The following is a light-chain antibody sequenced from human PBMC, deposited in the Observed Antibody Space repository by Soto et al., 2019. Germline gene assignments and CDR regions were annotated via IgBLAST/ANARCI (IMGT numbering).Light chain of an antibody. CDR1: SSDVGGYNY. J-gene: IGLJ1*01. CDR3: SSYTSSSTPYV. V-gene: IGLV2-14*01. CDR2: EVS. Sequence: QSALTQPASVSGSPGQSITISCTGTSSDVGGYNYFSWYQQHPGKAPKLMIYEVSNQPSGVSNRFSGSKSSNTASLAISGLQTEDEADYYCSSYTSSSTPYVFGTGTKVTV.